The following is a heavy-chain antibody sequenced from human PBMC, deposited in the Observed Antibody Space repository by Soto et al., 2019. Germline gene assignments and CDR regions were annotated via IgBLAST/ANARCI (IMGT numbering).Heavy chain of an antibody. J-gene: IGHJ4*02. V-gene: IGHV3-7*04. Sequence: GGSLRLSCAASGFTFSSYWMSWVRQGPGKGPEWVANIKQDGSEIYYVDSVKGRFTISRDNAKNSLYLQMNSLRAEDTAVYYCARYPNAGSGTETKDDYWGQGTLVTVSS. D-gene: IGHD3-10*01. CDR3: ARYPNAGSGTETKDDY. CDR2: IKQDGSEI. CDR1: GFTFSSYW.